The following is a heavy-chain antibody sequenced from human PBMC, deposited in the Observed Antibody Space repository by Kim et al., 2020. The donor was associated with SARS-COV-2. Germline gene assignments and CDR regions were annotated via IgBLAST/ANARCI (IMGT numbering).Heavy chain of an antibody. CDR1: GFTFSSYW. V-gene: IGHV3-74*01. J-gene: IGHJ4*02. CDR3: VRLLDRDF. Sequence: GGSLRLSCAASGFTFSSYWMHWVRQAPGKGLVWVSRINRDGSITDYANSVKGRFTISRDNAKNMVYLQMNSLRDEDTAIYYCVRLLDRDFWGQGPLVTVSS. CDR2: INRDGSIT. D-gene: IGHD2-2*02.